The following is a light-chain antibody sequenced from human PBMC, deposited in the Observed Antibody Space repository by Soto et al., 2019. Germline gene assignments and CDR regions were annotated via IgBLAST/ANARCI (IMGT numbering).Light chain of an antibody. CDR2: TAS. V-gene: IGKV1-39*01. Sequence: DIQMTQSPSSLSASVGDRVTITCRASQSINSSINWYQQKSGKAPKLIISTASRLQSGVPSRFIGSGSGTDFTLIISSLQPEDFASYYCQQGYSTPADTFGQGTKLEIK. J-gene: IGKJ2*01. CDR3: QQGYSTPADT. CDR1: QSINSS.